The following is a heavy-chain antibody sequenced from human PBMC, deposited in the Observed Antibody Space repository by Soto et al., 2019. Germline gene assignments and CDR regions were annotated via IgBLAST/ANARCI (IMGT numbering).Heavy chain of an antibody. CDR1: GFTFSSYE. CDR2: ISSSGSTI. V-gene: IGHV3-48*03. J-gene: IGHJ6*02. CDR3: ARDNGVLRFLEWWPMDV. Sequence: QPGGSLRLSCAASGFTFSSYEMNWVRQAPGKGLEWVSYISSSGSTIYYADSVKGRFTISRDNAKNSLYLQMNSLRAEDTAVYYCARDNGVLRFLEWWPMDVWGQGTTVTVSS. D-gene: IGHD3-3*01.